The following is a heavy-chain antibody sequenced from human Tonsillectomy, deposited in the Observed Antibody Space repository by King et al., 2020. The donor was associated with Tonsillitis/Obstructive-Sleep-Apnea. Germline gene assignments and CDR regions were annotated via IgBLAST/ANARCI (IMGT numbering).Heavy chain of an antibody. V-gene: IGHV3-74*01. CDR1: GFTFSSYW. CDR3: AREAYGVLYDYYYYGMDV. CDR2: INSDGSST. D-gene: IGHD4-17*01. J-gene: IGHJ6*02. Sequence: VQLVESGGGLVQPGGSLRLSCAASGFTFSSYWMHWVRQAPGKGLVWVSRINSDGSSTSYADSVKGRFIISRDNAKNTLYLQMNSLRAEDTAVYYCAREAYGVLYDYYYYGMDVGGQGTTVTVSS.